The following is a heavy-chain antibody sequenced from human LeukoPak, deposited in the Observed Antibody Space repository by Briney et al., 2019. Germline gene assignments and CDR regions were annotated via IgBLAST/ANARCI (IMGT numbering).Heavy chain of an antibody. CDR2: ISSSSSTI. J-gene: IGHJ4*02. Sequence: PGGSLRLSCVASGFTFSDYYMSWIRQAPGKGLEWVSYISSSSSTIYYADSVKGRFTISRDNAKNSLYLQMNSLRAEDTAVYYCAREGRILLYQVKLERSPFDYWGQGTLVTVSS. D-gene: IGHD1-1*01. V-gene: IGHV3-11*04. CDR1: GFTFSDYY. CDR3: AREGRILLYQVKLERSPFDY.